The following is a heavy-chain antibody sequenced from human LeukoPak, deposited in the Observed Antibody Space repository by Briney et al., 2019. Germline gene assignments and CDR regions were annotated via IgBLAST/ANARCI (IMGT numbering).Heavy chain of an antibody. CDR3: AREDGAY. Sequence: GGSLRLSCAASGFTFTIFGLNWVRQAPGKGPEWVSYIDARSGITYYADSVQGRFTISRDNAKESVFLQMNSLRADDTAVYYCAREDGAYWGQGTLVTVSS. D-gene: IGHD3-10*01. V-gene: IGHV3-48*01. J-gene: IGHJ4*02. CDR1: GFTFTIFG. CDR2: IDARSGIT.